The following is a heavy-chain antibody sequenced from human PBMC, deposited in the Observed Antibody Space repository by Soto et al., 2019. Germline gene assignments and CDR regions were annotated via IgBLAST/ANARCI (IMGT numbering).Heavy chain of an antibody. Sequence: GGSLRLPCAASRFTLRTYWISWVRQAPGKGLEWVANIKHAGSERHYVDSVKGRFTISRDDAKSSLFLQMNSLRAEDTAVYYCARGGRGVYFDYWGQGSQVNVS. CDR1: RFTLRTYW. V-gene: IGHV3-7*01. CDR2: IKHAGSER. J-gene: IGHJ4*02. CDR3: ARGGRGVYFDY.